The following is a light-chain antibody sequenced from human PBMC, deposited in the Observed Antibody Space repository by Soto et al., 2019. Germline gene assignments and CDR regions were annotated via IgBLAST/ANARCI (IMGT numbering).Light chain of an antibody. V-gene: IGKV3-11*01. CDR2: DAS. J-gene: IGKJ3*01. Sequence: EIVLTQSPATLSLSPGARATLSCRACQSVSSYLAWYQQKPGQAPRLLIYDASNRATGIPARFSGSGSGTDFTLTISSLEPEDFAVYYCQQRSDWPRFTFGPGTKVDIK. CDR3: QQRSDWPRFT. CDR1: QSVSSY.